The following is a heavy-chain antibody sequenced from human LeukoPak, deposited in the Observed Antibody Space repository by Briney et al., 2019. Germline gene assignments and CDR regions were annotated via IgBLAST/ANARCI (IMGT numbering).Heavy chain of an antibody. D-gene: IGHD2-21*02. CDR2: IIPIFGTA. CDR3: AVTPPGY. CDR1: GGTFSSYA. Sequence: ASVKVSCKAPGGTFSSYAISWVRQAPGPGLEWMGGIIPIFGTANYAQKFQGRVTITTDESTSTAYMELSSLRSEDTAVYYCAVTPPGYWGQGTLVTVSS. J-gene: IGHJ4*02. V-gene: IGHV1-69*05.